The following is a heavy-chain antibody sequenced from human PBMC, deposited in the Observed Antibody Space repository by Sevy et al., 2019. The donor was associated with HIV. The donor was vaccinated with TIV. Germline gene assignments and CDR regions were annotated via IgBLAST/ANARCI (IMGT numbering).Heavy chain of an antibody. V-gene: IGHV5-51*01. CDR1: GYSFTTYW. CDR3: ARRGVTTAYFDN. D-gene: IGHD4-17*01. Sequence: GESLKISCKGSGYSFTTYWIGWVRQMPGKGLEWMGIIYPGDSDTAYSPSFQGQVTISADKSISTAYVQWSSLKDSDTAMYYCARRGVTTAYFDNWGQGTLVTVSS. J-gene: IGHJ4*02. CDR2: IYPGDSDT.